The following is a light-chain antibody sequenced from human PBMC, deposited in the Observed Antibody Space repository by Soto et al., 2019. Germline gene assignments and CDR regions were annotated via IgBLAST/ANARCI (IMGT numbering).Light chain of an antibody. Sequence: QSALTQPASVSGSPGQSITISCTGTSSDVGGYNYVSWYQQHPGKAPKLMIYEVSKRPSGVSNRFSGSKSGNTASLTISGLQAEDEADYYCSSYTSSITWVFGGGTKLTVL. CDR1: SSDVGGYNY. V-gene: IGLV2-14*01. CDR2: EVS. J-gene: IGLJ3*02. CDR3: SSYTSSITWV.